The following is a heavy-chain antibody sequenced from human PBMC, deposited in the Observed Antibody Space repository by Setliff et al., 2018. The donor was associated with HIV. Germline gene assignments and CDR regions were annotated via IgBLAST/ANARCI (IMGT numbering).Heavy chain of an antibody. Sequence: PGGSLRLSCSASGFTFSSYAMHWVRQAPGKGLEYVSAISSNGGSTYYADSVKGRFTISRDNSKNTLYLQMNSLRAEDTAVYYCARGGTYSSGFNWFDPWGQGTLVTVSS. V-gene: IGHV3-64*04. CDR1: GFTFSSYA. J-gene: IGHJ5*02. CDR2: ISSNGGST. D-gene: IGHD6-19*01. CDR3: ARGGTYSSGFNWFDP.